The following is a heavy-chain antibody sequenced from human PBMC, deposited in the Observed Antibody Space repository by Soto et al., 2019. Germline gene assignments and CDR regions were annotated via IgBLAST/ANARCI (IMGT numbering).Heavy chain of an antibody. D-gene: IGHD3-22*01. CDR2: IYYSGST. Sequence: QVQLQESGPGLVKPSETLSLTCTVSGGSVSSGSYYWSWIRQPPGKGLEWIGYIYYSGSTNYNPSLKSRFTISVDTSKNQFSLKLSSVTAADTAVYYCARDAENYYDSSCYWYYFDYWGQGTLVTVSS. CDR1: GGSVSSGSYY. CDR3: ARDAENYYDSSCYWYYFDY. V-gene: IGHV4-61*01. J-gene: IGHJ4*02.